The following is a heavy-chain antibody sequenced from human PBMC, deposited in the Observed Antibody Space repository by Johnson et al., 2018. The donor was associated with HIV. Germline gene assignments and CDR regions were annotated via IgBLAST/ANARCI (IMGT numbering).Heavy chain of an antibody. D-gene: IGHD6-19*01. CDR1: GFTVSSNY. V-gene: IGHV3-53*01. CDR3: ASGEYSSGLTDAFDI. J-gene: IGHJ3*02. Sequence: VQLVESGGGLIQPGGSLRLSCAASGFTVSSNYMSWVRQAPGKGLEWVSVIYSGGSTYYADSVKGRFTISRYNSKNTLYLQMNSLRAEDTAVYYCASGEYSSGLTDAFDIWGQGTMVTVSS. CDR2: IYSGGST.